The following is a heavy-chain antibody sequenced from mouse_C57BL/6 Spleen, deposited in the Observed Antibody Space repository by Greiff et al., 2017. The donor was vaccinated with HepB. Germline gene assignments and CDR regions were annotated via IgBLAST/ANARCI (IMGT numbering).Heavy chain of an antibody. Sequence: VKLVESGPGLVAPSQSLSITCTVSGFSLTSYAISWVRQPPGKGLEWLGVIWTGGGTNYNSALNSRLSISKDNSKSHVFLKMHSLQTDDTARYYCARISDGYYPMDYWGQGTSVTVSS. J-gene: IGHJ4*01. CDR3: ARISDGYYPMDY. CDR1: GFSLTSYA. V-gene: IGHV2-9-1*01. D-gene: IGHD2-3*01. CDR2: IWTGGGT.